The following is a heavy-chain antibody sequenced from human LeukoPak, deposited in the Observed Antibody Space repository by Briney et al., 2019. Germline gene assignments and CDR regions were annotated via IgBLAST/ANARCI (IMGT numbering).Heavy chain of an antibody. J-gene: IGHJ6*02. CDR1: RFTFSSYA. CDR2: LYSGDST. CDR3: ARDRVPSSTWWEDYYYGMDV. D-gene: IGHD1-26*01. Sequence: RGSLRLSCAASRFTFSSYAMSWVRQAPGKGLEWVSVLYSGDSTYYADSVKGRFTISRDNSKNTLYLQMNSLRAEDTAVYYCARDRVPSSTWWEDYYYGMDVWGQGTTVTVSS. V-gene: IGHV3-53*01.